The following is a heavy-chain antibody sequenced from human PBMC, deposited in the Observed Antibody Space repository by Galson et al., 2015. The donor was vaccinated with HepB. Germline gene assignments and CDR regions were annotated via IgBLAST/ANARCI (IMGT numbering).Heavy chain of an antibody. V-gene: IGHV4-39*01. Sequence: ETLSLTCTVSGGSISSSSYYWGWIRQPPGKGLEWIGSIYYSGGTYYNPSLKSRVTISVDTSKNQFSLKLSSVTAADTAVYYCARPRSYRSRSLGYYFDYWGQGTLVTVSS. J-gene: IGHJ4*02. CDR1: GGSISSSSYY. CDR3: ARPRSYRSRSLGYYFDY. D-gene: IGHD2-2*02. CDR2: IYYSGGT.